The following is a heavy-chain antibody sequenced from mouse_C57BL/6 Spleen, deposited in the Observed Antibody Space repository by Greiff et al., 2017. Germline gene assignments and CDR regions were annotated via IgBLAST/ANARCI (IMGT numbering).Heavy chain of an antibody. Sequence: EVQLQESGPELVKPGASVKISCKASGYSFTDYNMNWVKQSNGKSLEWIGVINPNYGTTSYNQKFKGKATLTVDQSSSTAYMQLNSLTSEDSAVYYFARIYYGSSYGYFDVWGTGTTVTVSS. J-gene: IGHJ1*03. CDR3: ARIYYGSSYGYFDV. D-gene: IGHD1-1*01. CDR2: INPNYGTT. V-gene: IGHV1-39*01. CDR1: GYSFTDYN.